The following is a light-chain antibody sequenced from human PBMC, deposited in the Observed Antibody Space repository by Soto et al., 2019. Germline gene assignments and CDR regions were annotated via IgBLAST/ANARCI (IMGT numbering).Light chain of an antibody. CDR1: QSVRSN. J-gene: IGKJ2*01. CDR2: GAS. CDR3: QQYNDWPFT. Sequence: EIVMTQSPASLSVSPGEGATLSCRASQSVRSNLAWYQQKPGQAPRLLIYGASTRATGFPATFSGSGSGTEFTLTISSLQSEDFAVYYCQQYNDWPFTFGQGTKVEIK. V-gene: IGKV3-15*01.